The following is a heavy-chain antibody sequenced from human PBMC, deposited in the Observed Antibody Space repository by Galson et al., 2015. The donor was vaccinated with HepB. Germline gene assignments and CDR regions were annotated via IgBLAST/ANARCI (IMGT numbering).Heavy chain of an antibody. D-gene: IGHD3-22*01. Sequence: SVKVSCKASGYTFTGYYMHWVRQAPGQGLEWMRWINPNSGGTNYAQKFQGRVTMTRDTSISTAYMELSRLRSDDTAVYYCARVSAMIVVARDAFDIWGQGTMVTVSS. CDR3: ARVSAMIVVARDAFDI. CDR2: INPNSGGT. CDR1: GYTFTGYY. V-gene: IGHV1-2*02. J-gene: IGHJ3*02.